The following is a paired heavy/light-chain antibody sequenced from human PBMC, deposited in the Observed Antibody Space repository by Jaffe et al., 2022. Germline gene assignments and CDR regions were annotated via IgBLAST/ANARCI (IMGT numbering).Light chain of an antibody. CDR3: CSYAGSYTFGV. Sequence: QSALTQPRSVSGSPGQSVTISCTGTSSDVGGYNYVSWYQQHPGKAPKLMIYDVSKRPSGVPDRFSGSKSGNTASLTISGLQAEDEADYYCCSYAGSYTFGVFGGGTKLTVL. J-gene: IGLJ2*01. CDR1: SSDVGGYNY. V-gene: IGLV2-11*01. CDR2: DVS.
Heavy chain of an antibody. Sequence: EVQLVESGGGLVQPGGSLRLSCAASGFTVSSNYMSWVRQAPGKGLEWVSVIYSGGSTYYADSVKGRFTISRDNSKNTLYLQMNSLRAEDTAVYYCARTPELVPGWFGELLTGQYYFDYWGQGTLVTVSS. D-gene: IGHD3-10*01. CDR2: IYSGGST. J-gene: IGHJ4*02. CDR1: GFTVSSNY. V-gene: IGHV3-66*02. CDR3: ARTPELVPGWFGELLTGQYYFDY.